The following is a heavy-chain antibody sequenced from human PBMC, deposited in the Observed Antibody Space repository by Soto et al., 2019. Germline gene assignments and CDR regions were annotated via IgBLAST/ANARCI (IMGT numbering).Heavy chain of an antibody. Sequence: QVQLVQSGAEVKMPGSSVKVSCKASGGTFSSYAISWVRQAPGQGLEWMGGIIPIFGTANYAQKFQGRVTITADESTSTAYMELSSLRSEDTAVYYCARGWVYCSSTSCSQYYGMDVWGQGTTVTVSS. J-gene: IGHJ6*02. CDR3: ARGWVYCSSTSCSQYYGMDV. CDR2: IIPIFGTA. CDR1: GGTFSSYA. V-gene: IGHV1-69*01. D-gene: IGHD2-2*01.